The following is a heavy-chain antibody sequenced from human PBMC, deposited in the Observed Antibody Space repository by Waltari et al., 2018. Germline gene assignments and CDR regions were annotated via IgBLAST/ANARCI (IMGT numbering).Heavy chain of an antibody. V-gene: IGHV1-69*10. CDR2: IIPILGIA. CDR1: GGTFSSYA. J-gene: IGHJ5*02. CDR3: ARVTWELGRYNWFDP. Sequence: QVQLVQSGAEVKKPGSSVKVSCKASGGTFSSYAIRWVRQAPGQGLEWMGGIIPILGIANYAQKFQGRVTITADKSTSTAYMELSSLRSEDTAVYYCARVTWELGRYNWFDPWGQGTLVTVSS. D-gene: IGHD1-26*01.